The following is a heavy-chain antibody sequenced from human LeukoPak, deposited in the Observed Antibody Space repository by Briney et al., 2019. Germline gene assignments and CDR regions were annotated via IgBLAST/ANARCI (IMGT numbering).Heavy chain of an antibody. J-gene: IGHJ5*02. Sequence: GASVKVSCKASGGTFSSYAISWVRQAPGQGLEWMGGIIPIFGTANYAQEFQGRVTITTDESTSTAYMELSSLRSEDTAVYYCARDNTLVVDPWGQGTLVTVSS. CDR2: IIPIFGTA. D-gene: IGHD3-22*01. CDR1: GGTFSSYA. V-gene: IGHV1-69*05. CDR3: ARDNTLVVDP.